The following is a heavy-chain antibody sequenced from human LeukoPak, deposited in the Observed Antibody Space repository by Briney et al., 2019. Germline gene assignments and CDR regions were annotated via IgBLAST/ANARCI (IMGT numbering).Heavy chain of an antibody. V-gene: IGHV4-59*01. CDR2: IYYSGST. CDR3: AGGRIAVAGYAEYFQH. D-gene: IGHD6-19*01. J-gene: IGHJ1*01. CDR1: GGSISSYY. Sequence: SETLSLTCTVSGGSISSYYWSWIRQPPGKGLEWIGYIYYSGSTNYNPSLKSRVTISVDTSKNQFSLKLSSVTAADTAVYYCAGGRIAVAGYAEYFQHWGQATLVTVST.